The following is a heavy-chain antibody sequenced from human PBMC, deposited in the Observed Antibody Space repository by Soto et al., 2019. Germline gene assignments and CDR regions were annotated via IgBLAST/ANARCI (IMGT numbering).Heavy chain of an antibody. Sequence: SETLSLTCTVTGDSINNRSYYWGWIRQPPGKGLEWIGSIYYSGSTYNNPSLRSRVSMSVDTSKNQFSLKLRSVTAADTALYYCARQRTSVVTQAYFDSWGQGSLVTVSS. D-gene: IGHD2-21*02. CDR1: GDSINNRSYY. V-gene: IGHV4-39*01. CDR3: ARQRTSVVTQAYFDS. J-gene: IGHJ4*02. CDR2: IYYSGST.